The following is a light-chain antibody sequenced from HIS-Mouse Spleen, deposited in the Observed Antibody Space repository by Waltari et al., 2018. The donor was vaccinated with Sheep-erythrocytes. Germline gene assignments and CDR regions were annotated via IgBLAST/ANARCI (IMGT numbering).Light chain of an antibody. CDR2: DGS. V-gene: IGLV2-14*03. J-gene: IGLJ2*01. CDR3: SSYTSSSTFVV. CDR1: SSDVGGYNY. Sequence: QSALTQPASVSGSPGQSITISCTGTSSDVGGYNYVSWYQQHPGKAPKLMIYDGSNRPSGVSTRFSGSKSGNTASLTISGLQAEDEADYYCSSYTSSSTFVVFGGGTKLTVL.